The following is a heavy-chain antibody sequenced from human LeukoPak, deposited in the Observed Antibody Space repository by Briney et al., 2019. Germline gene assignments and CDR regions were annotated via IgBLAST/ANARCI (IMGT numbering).Heavy chain of an antibody. V-gene: IGHV3-21*01. Sequence: PGGSLRLSCAASGFTFSSYRMNWVRQAPGKGLEWVSSISSSSSYIYYADSVKGRFTISRDNAKNSLYLQMNSLRAEDTAVYYCARGGITMIVVDYWGQGTLVTVSS. D-gene: IGHD3-22*01. J-gene: IGHJ4*02. CDR1: GFTFSSYR. CDR2: ISSSSSYI. CDR3: ARGGITMIVVDY.